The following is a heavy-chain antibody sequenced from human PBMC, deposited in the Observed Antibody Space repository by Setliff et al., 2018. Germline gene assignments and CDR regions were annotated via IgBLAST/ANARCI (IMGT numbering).Heavy chain of an antibody. V-gene: IGHV3-7*01. CDR1: GFTFSSLW. Sequence: GGSLRLSCAASGFTFSSLWMAWVRQAPGKGLEWVANINQGGGEKVYADSVRGRFIISRDNAKSSLYLHMSSLRADDTAVYYCSRDVYDFRTGQADPWGQGTLVTVSS. J-gene: IGHJ5*02. CDR3: SRDVYDFRTGQADP. CDR2: INQGGGEK. D-gene: IGHD3-3*01.